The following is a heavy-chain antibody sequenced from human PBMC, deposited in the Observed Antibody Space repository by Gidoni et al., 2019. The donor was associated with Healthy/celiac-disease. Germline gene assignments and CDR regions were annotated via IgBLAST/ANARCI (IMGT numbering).Heavy chain of an antibody. J-gene: IGHJ1*01. CDR2: INHSGST. D-gene: IGHD6-13*01. CDR1: GGSFRGYY. Sequence: QVQLQQWGAGLLKPSETLSLTCAVYGGSFRGYYWSWIRQPPGKGLEWIGEINHSGSTNYNPSLKSRVTISVDTSKNQFSLKLSSVTAADTAVYYCARGLMAAAGTIYFQHWGQGTLVTVSS. CDR3: ARGLMAAAGTIYFQH. V-gene: IGHV4-34*01.